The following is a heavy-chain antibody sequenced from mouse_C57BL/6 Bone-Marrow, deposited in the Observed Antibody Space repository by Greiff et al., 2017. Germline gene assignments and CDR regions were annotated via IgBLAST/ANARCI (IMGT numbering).Heavy chain of an antibody. J-gene: IGHJ2*01. D-gene: IGHD2-5*01. CDR1: GYTFTSYW. CDR3: ARIGLYSNYFDY. CDR2: IHPNSGST. V-gene: IGHV1-64*01. Sequence: QVQLQQPGAELVKPGASVKLSCKASGYTFTSYWMHWVKQRPGQGLEWIGMIHPNSGSTNYNEKFKSKATLTVDKSSSTAYMQLSSLTSEDSAVYYCARIGLYSNYFDYWGQGTTLTVSS.